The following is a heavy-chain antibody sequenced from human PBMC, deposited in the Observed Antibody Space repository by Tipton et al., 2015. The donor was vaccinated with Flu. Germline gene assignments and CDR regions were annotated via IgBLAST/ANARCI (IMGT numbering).Heavy chain of an antibody. CDR2: IFYSGST. CDR1: GGSITSSSYY. Sequence: LRLSCTVSGGSITSSSYYWGWIRQPPGKGLEWIGNIFYSGSTFYNPSLKSRVTISVDTSKNQFSLKLSSVTAADTAVYYCARDDIVVVNSPGNGFHPWGQGTLVNVSS. CDR3: ARDDIVVVNSPGNGFHP. D-gene: IGHD3-22*01. J-gene: IGHJ5*02. V-gene: IGHV4-39*07.